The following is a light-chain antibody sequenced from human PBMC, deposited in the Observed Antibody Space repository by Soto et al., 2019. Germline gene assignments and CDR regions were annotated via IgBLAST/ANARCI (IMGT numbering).Light chain of an antibody. Sequence: DLQLTQSPSFLSASVGDRVTITCRASQGISSYLAWYQQKPGKAPKLLIYAASTLQSGVPSRFSRSGSGTEFTLTISSLQPEDFATYYCQQLNSYPLTFGPGTKVDIK. CDR2: AAS. V-gene: IGKV1-9*01. CDR3: QQLNSYPLT. CDR1: QGISSY. J-gene: IGKJ3*01.